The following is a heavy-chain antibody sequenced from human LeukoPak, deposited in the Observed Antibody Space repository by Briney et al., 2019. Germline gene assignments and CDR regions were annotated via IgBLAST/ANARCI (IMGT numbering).Heavy chain of an antibody. D-gene: IGHD4-23*01. J-gene: IGHJ4*02. V-gene: IGHV3-66*01. CDR2: IYSGGNT. CDR1: GFTFSIHG. Sequence: GGSLRLSCAASGFTFSIHGMNWVRQAPGRGLEWVSVIYSGGNTYYADSVKGRFTISRDNSKNTLYLQMNSLRADDTAVYYCARDSGTTVGYFDYWGREPWSPSPQ. CDR3: ARDSGTTVGYFDY.